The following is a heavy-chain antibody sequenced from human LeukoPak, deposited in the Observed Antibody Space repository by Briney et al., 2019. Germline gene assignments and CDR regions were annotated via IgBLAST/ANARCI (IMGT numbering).Heavy chain of an antibody. CDR1: GGSFSGYY. J-gene: IGHJ5*01. CDR2: INHSGST. CDR3: ARRTYYYDSSAYQNWFDS. Sequence: SETLSLTCAVYGGSFSGYYWSYIRQPPGKGLEWIGEINHSGSTIYNPSLKSRVTISVDTSKNQFSLKLNSVTAADTAVYYCARRTYYYDSSAYQNWFDSWGRGTLVTVSS. V-gene: IGHV4-34*01. D-gene: IGHD3-22*01.